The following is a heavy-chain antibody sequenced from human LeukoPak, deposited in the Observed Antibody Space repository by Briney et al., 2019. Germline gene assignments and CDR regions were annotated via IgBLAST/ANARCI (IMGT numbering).Heavy chain of an antibody. CDR2: IIPIFGTA. Sequence: SVKVSCKASGGTCSSYAISWVRQAPGQGLEWMGGIIPIFGTANYAQKFQGRVTMTEDTSTDTAYMELSSLRSEDTAVYYCATVDMVRGVPWGQGTLVTVSS. D-gene: IGHD3-10*01. CDR3: ATVDMVRGVP. J-gene: IGHJ5*02. CDR1: GGTCSSYA. V-gene: IGHV1-69*06.